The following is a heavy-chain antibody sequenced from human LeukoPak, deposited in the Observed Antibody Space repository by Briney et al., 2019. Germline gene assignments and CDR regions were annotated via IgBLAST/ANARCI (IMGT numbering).Heavy chain of an antibody. Sequence: PSETLSLTCTVSGYSISSGYYWGWIRQPPGKGLEWIGSIYRSGSTYYNPSLKSRVTISVDTSKNQFSLKLSSVTAADTAVYYCARGLTTVTTSPNWYFDLWGRGTLVTVSS. J-gene: IGHJ2*01. CDR2: IYRSGST. V-gene: IGHV4-38-2*02. CDR1: GYSISSGYY. CDR3: ARGLTTVTTSPNWYFDL. D-gene: IGHD4-17*01.